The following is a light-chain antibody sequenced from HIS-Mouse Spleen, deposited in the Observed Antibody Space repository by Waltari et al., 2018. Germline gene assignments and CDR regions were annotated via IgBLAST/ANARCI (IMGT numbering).Light chain of an antibody. CDR1: NIGSKS. CDR2: DDS. Sequence: SYVLTQPPSVSVAPGKTARIPCGGNNIGSKSVHGYPQKPGQAPVLVVYDDSDRPSGIPERFSGSNSGNTATLTISRVEAGDEADYYCQVWDSSSDHVVFGGGTKLTVL. V-gene: IGLV3-21*03. J-gene: IGLJ2*01. CDR3: QVWDSSSDHVV.